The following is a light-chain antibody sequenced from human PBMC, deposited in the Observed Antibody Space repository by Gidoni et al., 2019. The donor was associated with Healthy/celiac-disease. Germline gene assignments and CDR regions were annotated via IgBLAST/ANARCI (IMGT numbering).Light chain of an antibody. V-gene: IGKV3-20*01. J-gene: IGKJ3*01. Sequence: GERATLSCRASQSVSSSYLAWYQQKPGQAPRLLIYGASSRATGIPDRFSGSGSGTDFTLTISRLEPEDFAVYYCQQYGSSPFTFGPGTKVDIK. CDR2: GAS. CDR1: QSVSSSY. CDR3: QQYGSSPFT.